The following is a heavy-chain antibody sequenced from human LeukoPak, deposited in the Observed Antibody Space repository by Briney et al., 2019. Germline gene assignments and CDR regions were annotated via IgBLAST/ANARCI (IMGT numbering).Heavy chain of an antibody. V-gene: IGHV4-4*07. J-gene: IGHJ6*03. Sequence: SETLSLICTVSGGSISSYYWSWIRQPAGKGLEWIGRIYTSGSTNYNPSLKSRVTMSVDTSKNQFSLKLSSVTAADTAVYYCARVVYSGYDFRGAMDVWGKGTTVTVSS. CDR3: ARVVYSGYDFRGAMDV. CDR1: GGSISSYY. D-gene: IGHD5-12*01. CDR2: IYTSGST.